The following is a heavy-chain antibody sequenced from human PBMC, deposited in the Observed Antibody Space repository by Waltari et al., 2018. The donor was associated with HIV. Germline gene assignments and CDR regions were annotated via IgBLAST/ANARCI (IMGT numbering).Heavy chain of an antibody. CDR3: VKEHQYSHSWYSYYGMDV. J-gene: IGHJ6*02. Sequence: EAQVLESGGALVQPGGSMRLSCAASGLTFSNYGMRSGRQAPGKGLEWVSTISGSGGSTYYADSVKGRFTVSRDNSKNTLYLQMNSLRAEDTAVYFCVKEHQYSHSWYSYYGMDVWGQGTTVTVSS. V-gene: IGHV3-23*01. CDR2: ISGSGGST. CDR1: GLTFSNYG. D-gene: IGHD6-13*01.